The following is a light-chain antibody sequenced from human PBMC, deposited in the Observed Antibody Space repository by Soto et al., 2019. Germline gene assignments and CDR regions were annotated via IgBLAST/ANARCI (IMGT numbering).Light chain of an antibody. CDR2: EVT. CDR1: NNDVGAYPY. J-gene: IGLJ2*01. Sequence: QSALTQPASVSGSPGQSITISCTGTNNDVGAYPYVSWYQQHPGTAPKLIIYEVTNRPSGISDRFSGSKSGNTASLTISWLQAEDESDYYCSSFATSGTTVIFGGGTKLTVL. CDR3: SSFATSGTTVI. V-gene: IGLV2-14*01.